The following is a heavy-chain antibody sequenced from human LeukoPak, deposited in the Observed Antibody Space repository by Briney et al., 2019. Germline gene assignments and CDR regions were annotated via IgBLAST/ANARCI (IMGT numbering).Heavy chain of an antibody. CDR3: AGDGRFGELFDY. CDR2: INPNSGGT. D-gene: IGHD3-16*01. CDR1: GYTFTDYY. J-gene: IGHJ4*02. Sequence: GASMKVSCKASGYTFTDYYIHWVRQAPGQGYEWMGRINPNSGGTNYPQKFLGRVTMTRDTSISTAYMELSRLTSDDTAVYYCAGDGRFGELFDYWGQGTLVTVSS. V-gene: IGHV1-2*06.